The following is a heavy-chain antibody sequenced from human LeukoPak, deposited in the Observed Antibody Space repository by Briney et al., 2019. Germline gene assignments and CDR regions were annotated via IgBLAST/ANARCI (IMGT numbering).Heavy chain of an antibody. D-gene: IGHD4-11*01. V-gene: IGHV3-11*04. Sequence: GGSLRLSCAASGFTFSDYFMSWVRQAPGKGLEWVAYISSSTTTIHYAESVKGRFTISRDNAKNSLYLHMNSLRAEDTAVYYCARDLGTVTTVWFDPWGQGTLVTVSS. CDR2: ISSSTTTI. CDR1: GFTFSDYF. J-gene: IGHJ5*02. CDR3: ARDLGTVTTVWFDP.